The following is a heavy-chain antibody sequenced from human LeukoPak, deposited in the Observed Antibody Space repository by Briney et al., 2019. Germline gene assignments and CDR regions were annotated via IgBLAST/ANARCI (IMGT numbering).Heavy chain of an antibody. J-gene: IGHJ3*02. Sequence: GGSLRLSCAASGFTFSSYGMHWVRQAPGKGLEWVAVISYDGSNKYYADSVKGRFTISRDNSKNTLYLQMNSLRAEDTAVYYCAKDLGGDFWSGYYSRDAFDIWGQGTMVTVSS. D-gene: IGHD3-3*01. CDR1: GFTFSSYG. CDR2: ISYDGSNK. CDR3: AKDLGGDFWSGYYSRDAFDI. V-gene: IGHV3-30*18.